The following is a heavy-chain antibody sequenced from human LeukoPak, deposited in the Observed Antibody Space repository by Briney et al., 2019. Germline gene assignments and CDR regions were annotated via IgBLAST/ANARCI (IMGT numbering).Heavy chain of an antibody. CDR1: GFTFSNYV. CDR3: ARIRAEGRYYYDSSGYSQSFNDY. V-gene: IGHV4-4*02. J-gene: IGHJ4*02. D-gene: IGHD3-22*01. CDR2: IYHSGST. Sequence: GSLRLSCAASGFTFSNYVMSWVRQPPGKGLEWIGEIYHSGSTNYNPSLKSRVTISVDKSKNQFSLKLSSVTAADTAVYYCARIRAEGRYYYDSSGYSQSFNDYWGQGTLVTVSS.